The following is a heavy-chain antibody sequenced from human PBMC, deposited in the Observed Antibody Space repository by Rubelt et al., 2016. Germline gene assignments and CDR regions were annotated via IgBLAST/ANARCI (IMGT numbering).Heavy chain of an antibody. CDR3: ARRDGYNWDDAFDI. J-gene: IGHJ3*02. CDR2: IIPILGIA. D-gene: IGHD5-24*01. V-gene: IGHV1-69*09. Sequence: QVQLVQSGAEVKKPGASVKVSCKASGYTFTGYYMHWVRQAPGQGLEWMGRIIPILGIANYAQKSQVRGTITADKSTSTAYMELSSLRSDDTAVYYCARRDGYNWDDAFDIWGQGTMVTVSS. CDR1: GYTFTGYY.